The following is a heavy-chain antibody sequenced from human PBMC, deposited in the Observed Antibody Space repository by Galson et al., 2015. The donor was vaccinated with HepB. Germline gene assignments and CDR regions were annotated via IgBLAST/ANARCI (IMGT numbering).Heavy chain of an antibody. CDR1: GFTVNSNY. V-gene: IGHV3-66*01. CDR3: ARTRFCSGGGCYWYFDY. CDR2: IYSGGST. D-gene: IGHD2-15*01. Sequence: SLRLSCAASGFTVNSNYMSWVRQAPGKGLEWVSIIYSGGSTYYADSVKGRFTISRDNSENTLYLQMNSLRAEDTAVYYCARTRFCSGGGCYWYFDYWGQGTLVTVSS. J-gene: IGHJ4*02.